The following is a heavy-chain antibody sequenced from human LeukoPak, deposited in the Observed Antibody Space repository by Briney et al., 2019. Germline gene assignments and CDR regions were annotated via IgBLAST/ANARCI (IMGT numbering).Heavy chain of an antibody. CDR1: GFTFSSYG. CDR2: IWYDGSNK. J-gene: IGHJ4*02. V-gene: IGHV3-30*19. Sequence: GRSLRLSCAASGFTFSSYGMHWVRQAPGKGLEWVAVIWYDGSNKYYADSVKGRFTISRDNSKNTLYLQMNSLTTEDTAVYYCARDRLLYTSGPGSFDYWGQGTLVTVSS. D-gene: IGHD6-19*01. CDR3: ARDRLLYTSGPGSFDY.